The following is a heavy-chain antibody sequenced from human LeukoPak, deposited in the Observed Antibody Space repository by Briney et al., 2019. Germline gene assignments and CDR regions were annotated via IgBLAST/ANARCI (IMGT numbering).Heavy chain of an antibody. D-gene: IGHD5-12*01. CDR2: FDPEDGET. CDR1: GYTLTELS. J-gene: IGHJ4*02. Sequence: GASVKVSCKVSGYTLTELSMHWVRQAPGKGLEWMGGFDPEDGETIYAQKFQGRVTMTEDTSTDTAYMELSSLRSEDTAAYYCATGEDIVATIFDYWGQGTLVTVSS. CDR3: ATGEDIVATIFDY. V-gene: IGHV1-24*01.